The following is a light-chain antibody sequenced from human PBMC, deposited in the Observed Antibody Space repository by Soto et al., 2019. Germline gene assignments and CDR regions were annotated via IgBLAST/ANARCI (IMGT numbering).Light chain of an antibody. CDR2: GAS. CDR1: QSVSSSY. CDR3: QQYGSS. J-gene: IGKJ3*01. V-gene: IGKV3-20*01. Sequence: EIVLTQSPGTLSLSPGERATLSCRASQSVSSSYLAWYQQKPGQAPRLLIYGASSRATGIPDRFSGSGSGTDFTLTISRLEPEDFAVYYWQQYGSSFCHGTIVDI.